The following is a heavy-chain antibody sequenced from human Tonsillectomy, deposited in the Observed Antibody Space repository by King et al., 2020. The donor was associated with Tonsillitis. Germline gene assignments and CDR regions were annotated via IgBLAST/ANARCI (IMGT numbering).Heavy chain of an antibody. Sequence: QLVQSGGGLVQPGGSLRLSCAASGFTFSSYDMHWVRQATGKGLEWVSAIGTAGDTYYPGSVKGRFTISRENAKNSLYLQMNSLRAGDTAVYYCARAALSGSYYAFDIWGQGTMVTVSS. CDR2: IGTAGDT. D-gene: IGHD1-26*01. J-gene: IGHJ3*02. CDR3: ARAALSGSYYAFDI. V-gene: IGHV3-13*01. CDR1: GFTFSSYD.